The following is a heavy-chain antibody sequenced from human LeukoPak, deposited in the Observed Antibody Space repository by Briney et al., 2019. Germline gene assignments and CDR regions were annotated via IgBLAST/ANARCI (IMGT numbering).Heavy chain of an antibody. Sequence: KPSETLSLTCTVSGGSISIYYWSWIRQPPGKGLEWIGYISYSGSTNYNPSLNSGSTNYNPSFKSLVTISLDTPKNQFSLKLSSVTAADTAVYYCARGSIGFDYWGQGTLVTVSS. CDR1: GGSISIYY. V-gene: IGHV4-59*12. D-gene: IGHD6-6*01. CDR2: ISYSGST. CDR3: ARGSIGFDY. J-gene: IGHJ4*02.